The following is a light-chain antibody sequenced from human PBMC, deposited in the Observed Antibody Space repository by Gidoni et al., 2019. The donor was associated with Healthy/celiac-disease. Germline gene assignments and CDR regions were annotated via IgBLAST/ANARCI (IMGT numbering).Light chain of an antibody. CDR3: QQYGSSPLT. CDR1: QSVSSSY. CDR2: GAS. V-gene: IGKV3-20*01. Sequence: EIALTQSPGTLSLSPGERATLSCRASQSVSSSYLAWYQQKPGQAPRLLIYGASSRATGIPDRFSGSGSGTDFTLTISRLEPEDFAVYYCQQYGSSPLTFGGGTKVEFK. J-gene: IGKJ4*01.